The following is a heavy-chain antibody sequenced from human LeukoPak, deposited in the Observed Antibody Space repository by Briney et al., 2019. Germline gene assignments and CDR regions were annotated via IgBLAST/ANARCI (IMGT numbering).Heavy chain of an antibody. CDR3: ARTTVTTSDDAFDI. CDR2: ISAYNGNT. J-gene: IGHJ3*02. Sequence: ASVKVSCKASGDTFTTYGISWVRQARGQGLEWMGWISAYNGNTNYAQKLQGRVTMTTDTSTSTAYMELRSLRSGDTAVYYCARTTVTTSDDAFDIWGQGTMVTVSS. D-gene: IGHD4-17*01. CDR1: GDTFTTYG. V-gene: IGHV1-18*01.